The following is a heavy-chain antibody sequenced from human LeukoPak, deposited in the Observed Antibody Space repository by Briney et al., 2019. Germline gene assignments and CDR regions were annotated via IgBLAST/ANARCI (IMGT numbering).Heavy chain of an antibody. CDR3: ARGVVGATADPAGPRPLDRSFDY. J-gene: IGHJ4*02. V-gene: IGHV4-34*01. Sequence: SETLSLTCAVYGGSFSGYYWSWIRQPPGKGLEWIGEINHSGSTNYNPSLKSRVTISVDTSKNQFSLKLSSVTAADTAVYYCARGVVGATADPAGPRPLDRSFDYWGQGTLVTVSS. CDR2: INHSGST. D-gene: IGHD1-26*01. CDR1: GGSFSGYY.